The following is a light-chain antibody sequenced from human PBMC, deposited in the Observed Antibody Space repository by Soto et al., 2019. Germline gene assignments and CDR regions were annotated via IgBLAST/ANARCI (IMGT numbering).Light chain of an antibody. CDR2: GAS. V-gene: IGKV3-15*01. Sequence: EIVMTQSPATLSVSPGERATLSCRASQSVSSNLAWYQQKPGQAPTLLIYGASTRATGIPTRFSGSGSGTEFTITISSLQSEDFAVYYCQQYNNWPYTFGQGTKLEIK. CDR3: QQYNNWPYT. J-gene: IGKJ2*01. CDR1: QSVSSN.